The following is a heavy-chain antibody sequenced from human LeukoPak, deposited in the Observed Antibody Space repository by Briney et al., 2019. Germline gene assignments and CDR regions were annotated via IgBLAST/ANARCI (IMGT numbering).Heavy chain of an antibody. V-gene: IGHV4-59*08. CDR1: GGSISSYY. D-gene: IGHD6-6*01. CDR2: IYYSGSA. CDR3: ARHGHSSSLTVWPGGPTEFDY. J-gene: IGHJ4*02. Sequence: SETLSLTCTVSGGSISSYYWSWIRQPPGKGLEWIGYIYYSGSANYNPSLKSRVTISVDTSKNQFSLKLSSVTAADTAVYYCARHGHSSSLTVWPGGPTEFDYWGQGTLVTVSS.